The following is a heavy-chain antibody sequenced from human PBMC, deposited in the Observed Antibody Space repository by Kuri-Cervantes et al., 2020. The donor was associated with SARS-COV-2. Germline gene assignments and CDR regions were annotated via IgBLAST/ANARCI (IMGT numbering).Heavy chain of an antibody. J-gene: IGHJ3*02. CDR3: ARDSLSYCDSSGYYLTDAFDI. V-gene: IGHV4-31*02. CDR1: GGSISSGGYY. CDR2: IYYSGST. Sequence: SQTLSLTCAVSGGSISSGGYYWSWIRQHPGKGLEWIGYIYYSGSTYYNPSLKSRVTISVDTSKNQFSLKLSSVTAADTAVYYCARDSLSYCDSSGYYLTDAFDIWGQGTMVTVSS. D-gene: IGHD3-22*01.